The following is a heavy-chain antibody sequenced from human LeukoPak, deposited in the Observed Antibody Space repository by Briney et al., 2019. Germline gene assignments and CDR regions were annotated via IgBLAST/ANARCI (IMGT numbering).Heavy chain of an antibody. CDR3: AREGYGDYYFDY. D-gene: IGHD4-17*01. V-gene: IGHV3-74*01. CDR2: ITSDGSST. Sequence: GGSLRLSCAASGFTFSSYWMHWVRQAPGKGVEWVSRITSDGSSTTYADSVKGRFTTSRDNAKNTLYLQMNSLRAEDTAVYYCAREGYGDYYFDYWGQGTLVTVSS. J-gene: IGHJ4*02. CDR1: GFTFSSYW.